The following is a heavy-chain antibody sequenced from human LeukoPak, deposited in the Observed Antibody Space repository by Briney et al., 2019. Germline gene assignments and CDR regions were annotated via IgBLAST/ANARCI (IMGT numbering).Heavy chain of an antibody. J-gene: IGHJ4*02. CDR2: IKEDGSEG. Sequence: GGSLRLSCAASGFSFSNYWMNWVRQAPGKGLEWVANIKEDGSEGYYADSVKGRFTISRDNAKSSLYLQMSSLRVEDTAVYYCANYDRRNYPNDYWGQGTLVTVSS. CDR1: GFSFSNYW. CDR3: ANYDRRNYPNDY. V-gene: IGHV3-7*01. D-gene: IGHD3-16*01.